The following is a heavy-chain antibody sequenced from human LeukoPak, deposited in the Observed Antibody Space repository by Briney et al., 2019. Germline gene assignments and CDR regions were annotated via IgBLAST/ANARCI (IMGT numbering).Heavy chain of an antibody. Sequence: PGGSLRLSCAASGFTFSSYAMRWVRQAPGQGLEWVSAISGGGVSTFYADSVRGRFTISRDNSKNTLYLQMNSLSADDTAVYYCANEWHHWGQGTLVTVSP. V-gene: IGHV3-23*01. CDR2: ISGGGVST. D-gene: IGHD5-12*01. CDR1: GFTFSSYA. J-gene: IGHJ5*02. CDR3: ANEWHH.